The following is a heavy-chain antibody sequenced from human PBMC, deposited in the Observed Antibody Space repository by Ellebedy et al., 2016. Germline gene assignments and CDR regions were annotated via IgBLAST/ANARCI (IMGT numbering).Heavy chain of an antibody. CDR1: GFTFSSYW. CDR3: ARDDGNYYDSNACDY. V-gene: IGHV3-7*04. J-gene: IGHJ4*02. D-gene: IGHD3-22*01. CDR2: IKQDGSEK. Sequence: GESLKISCAASGFTFSSYWMSWVRQAPGKGLEWVANIKQDGSEKYYVDSVKGRFTISRDNAKNSLYLQMNSLRAEDTAVYYCARDDGNYYDSNACDYWGQGTLVTVSS.